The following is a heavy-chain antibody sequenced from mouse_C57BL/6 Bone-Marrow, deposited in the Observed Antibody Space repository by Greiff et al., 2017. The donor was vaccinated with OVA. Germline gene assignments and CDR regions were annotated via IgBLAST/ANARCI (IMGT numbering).Heavy chain of an antibody. J-gene: IGHJ4*01. CDR2: ISSGSSTI. CDR1: GFTFSDYG. Sequence: EVKLMESGGGLVKPGGSLKLSCAASGFTFSDYGMHWVRQAPEKGLEWVAYISSGSSTIYYADTVKGRLTISRDNAKNTLFLQMTSLRSEDTAMYYCARRYSNSYAMDYWGQETSVTVSS. CDR3: ARRYSNSYAMDY. V-gene: IGHV5-17*01. D-gene: IGHD2-5*01.